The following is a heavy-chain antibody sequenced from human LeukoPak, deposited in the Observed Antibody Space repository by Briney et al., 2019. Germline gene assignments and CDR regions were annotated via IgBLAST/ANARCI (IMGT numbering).Heavy chain of an antibody. Sequence: GGSLRLSCAASGFTFSSYEMNWVRQAPGKGLERVSYISSSGSTIYYADSVKGRFTISRDNAKNSLYLQMNTLRAQDTAVYYCARSSGYYLYFDYWGQGTLVTVSS. CDR1: GFTFSSYE. J-gene: IGHJ4*02. CDR3: ARSSGYYLYFDY. V-gene: IGHV3-48*03. D-gene: IGHD3-22*01. CDR2: ISSSGSTI.